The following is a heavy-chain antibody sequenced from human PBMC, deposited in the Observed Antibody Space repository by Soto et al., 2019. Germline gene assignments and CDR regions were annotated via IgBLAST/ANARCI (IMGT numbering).Heavy chain of an antibody. Sequence: SETLSLTCTVSGGSISSYYWSWIRQPPGKGLEWIGYIYYSGSTNYNPSLKSRVTISVDTSKNQFSLKLSSVTAADTAVYYCARASYCTNGVCYPRYYFDYWGQGTLVTVSS. CDR2: IYYSGST. CDR1: GGSISSYY. CDR3: ARASYCTNGVCYPRYYFDY. J-gene: IGHJ4*02. D-gene: IGHD2-8*01. V-gene: IGHV4-59*01.